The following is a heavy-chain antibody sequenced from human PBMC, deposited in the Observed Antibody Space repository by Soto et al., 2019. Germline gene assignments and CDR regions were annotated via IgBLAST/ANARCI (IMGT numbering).Heavy chain of an antibody. D-gene: IGHD3-3*01. J-gene: IGHJ4*02. CDR2: ISGSGGST. CDR3: AKGSDDFWSGYPYYFDY. CDR1: GFTFSSYA. Sequence: GGSLRLSCAASGFTFSSYAMSWVRQAPGKGLEWVSAISGSGGSTYYADSVKGRFTISRDNSKNTLYLQMNSLRAEDTAVYYCAKGSDDFWSGYPYYFDYWGQGTLVTVSS. V-gene: IGHV3-23*01.